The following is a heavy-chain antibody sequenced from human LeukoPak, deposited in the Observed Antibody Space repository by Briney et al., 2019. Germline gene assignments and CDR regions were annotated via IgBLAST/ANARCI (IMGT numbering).Heavy chain of an antibody. J-gene: IGHJ4*02. D-gene: IGHD3-22*01. CDR2: TYYRSKWYN. V-gene: IGHV6-1*01. Sequence: PSQTLSLTCAISGYTVSSNSAAWNRIRQSPSRGLEWLGRTYYRSKWYNDYAVSVKSRITINPDTSKNQFPLQLNSVTPEDTAVYYCARGGSIGYYGTFDYWGQGTLVTVSS. CDR1: GYTVSSNSAA. CDR3: ARGGSIGYYGTFDY.